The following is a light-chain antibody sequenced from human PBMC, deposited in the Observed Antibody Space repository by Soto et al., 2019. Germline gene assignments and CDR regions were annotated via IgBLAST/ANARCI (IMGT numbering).Light chain of an antibody. V-gene: IGKV3-20*01. CDR2: GAS. CDR1: QSVSSSY. Sequence: EIVLTQSPGTLSLPPGERATLSCRASQSVSSSYLAWYQQKPRQAPRLLIYGASSRATGIPDRFSGSGSGTDFTLTISRLEPEYVALYYCQQYGRSWTFGQGTKVEIK. J-gene: IGKJ1*01. CDR3: QQYGRSWT.